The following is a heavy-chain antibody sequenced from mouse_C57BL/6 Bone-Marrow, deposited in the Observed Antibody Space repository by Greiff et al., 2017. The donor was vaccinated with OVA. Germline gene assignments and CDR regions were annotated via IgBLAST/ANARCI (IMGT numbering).Heavy chain of an antibody. V-gene: IGHV1-67*01. CDR2: ISTYYGDA. CDR1: GYTFTDYA. D-gene: IGHD1-1*01. J-gene: IGHJ1*03. Sequence: QVQLKESGPELVRPGVSVKISCKGSGYTFTDYAMHWVKQSHAKSLEWIGVISTYYGDASYNQKFKDKATMTVDKSSSTAYLEIARLPSEDSAVYYCARKPYYDGSSYYGHWYFDVWGTGTTVTVSS. CDR3: ARKPYYDGSSYYGHWYFDV.